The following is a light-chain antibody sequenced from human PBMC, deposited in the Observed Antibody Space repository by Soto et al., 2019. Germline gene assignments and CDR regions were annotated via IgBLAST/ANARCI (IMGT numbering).Light chain of an antibody. V-gene: IGLV2-14*01. J-gene: IGLJ1*01. CDR2: DVS. CDR1: SSDVGGYNY. Sequence: QSALTQPASVSGSPGQSITISCTGTSSDVGGYNYVSWYQQHPGKAPKLMIYDVSNRPSGVSNRFSGSKSGNTASLTISGLQAEDEADDYCSSYTSSSTPLYVFGTWPKVPVL. CDR3: SSYTSSSTPLYV.